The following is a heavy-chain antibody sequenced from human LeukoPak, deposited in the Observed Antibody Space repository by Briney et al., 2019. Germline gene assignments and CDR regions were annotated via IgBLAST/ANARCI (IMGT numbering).Heavy chain of an antibody. CDR2: IYYTGST. V-gene: IGHV4-59*01. D-gene: IGHD1-1*01. Sequence: SETLSLTCAVSGGSISSYHWSWIRQPPGKGLEWIGYIYYTGSTNYNPSLKSRVTLSVDTSKNQFSLRLSSVSAADTAVYYCARALWRNEGHYWGQGTLVTVSS. CDR3: ARALWRNEGHY. CDR1: GGSISSYH. J-gene: IGHJ4*02.